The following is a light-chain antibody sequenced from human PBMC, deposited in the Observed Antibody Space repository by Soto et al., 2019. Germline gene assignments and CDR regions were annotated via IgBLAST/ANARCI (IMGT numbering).Light chain of an antibody. CDR2: EVS. Sequence: QSALTQPASVSGSPGQSITISCTGSSSDVGGYNHVSWYQQHPGKAPKLMIYEVSNRPSGVSNRSSGSKSGNTASLTISGLQAEDEADYYCSSYTTSTTRIIFGGGTKLTVL. J-gene: IGLJ2*01. CDR3: SSYTTSTTRII. V-gene: IGLV2-14*01. CDR1: SSDVGGYNH.